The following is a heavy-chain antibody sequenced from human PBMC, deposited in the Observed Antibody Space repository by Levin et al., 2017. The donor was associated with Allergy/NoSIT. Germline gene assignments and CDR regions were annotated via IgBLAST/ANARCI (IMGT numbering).Heavy chain of an antibody. CDR1: GFTFSSYW. Sequence: GGSLRLSCAASGFTFSSYWMHWVRQAPGKGLVWVSRINSDGSSTSYADSVKGRFTISRDNAKNTLYLQMNSLRAEDTAVYYCARDAYYDFWSGYYTYYDYGMDVWGQGTTVTVSS. V-gene: IGHV3-74*01. J-gene: IGHJ6*02. CDR2: INSDGSST. D-gene: IGHD3-3*01. CDR3: ARDAYYDFWSGYYTYYDYGMDV.